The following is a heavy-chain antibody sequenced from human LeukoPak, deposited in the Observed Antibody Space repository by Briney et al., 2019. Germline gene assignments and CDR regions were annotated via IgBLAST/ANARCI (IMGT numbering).Heavy chain of an antibody. J-gene: IGHJ5*02. D-gene: IGHD3-22*01. CDR1: GFTFSTSA. V-gene: IGHV3-23*01. Sequence: PGGSLRLSCAASGFTFSTSAMSWVRQAPGKGLEWVSAISGSGGSTYYADSVKGRFTISRDNSKSTLYLQMNSLRAEDTAVYYCAKGALMIARTWFDPWGQGTLVTVSS. CDR2: ISGSGGST. CDR3: AKGALMIARTWFDP.